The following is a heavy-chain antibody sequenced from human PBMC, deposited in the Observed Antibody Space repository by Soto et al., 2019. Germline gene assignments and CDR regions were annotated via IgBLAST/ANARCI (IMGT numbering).Heavy chain of an antibody. CDR1: GFIFSSYA. Sequence: GGSLRLSCAASGFIFSSYAMNWVRQAPGEGLEWVSFVSANADGTFYADSVKGRFSISRDNSKNTLYLQMNNLRAEDTAIYYCSKGRLSFDFWGQGTLVTVSS. CDR2: VSANADGT. CDR3: SKGRLSFDF. J-gene: IGHJ4*02. V-gene: IGHV3-23*01.